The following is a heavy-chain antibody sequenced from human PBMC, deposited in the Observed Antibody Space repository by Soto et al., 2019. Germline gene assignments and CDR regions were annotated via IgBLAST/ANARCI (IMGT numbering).Heavy chain of an antibody. J-gene: IGHJ3*02. D-gene: IGHD2-15*01. CDR1: GFTFSSYA. Sequence: QPGGSLRLSCAASGFTFSSYAMSWVRQAPGKGLEWVSAISGSGGSTYYADSVKGRFTISRDNSKNTLYLQMNSLRAEDTAVYYCAKKGGYIVVVVAATAGAFDIWGQGTMVTVSS. CDR3: AKKGGYIVVVVAATAGAFDI. CDR2: ISGSGGST. V-gene: IGHV3-23*01.